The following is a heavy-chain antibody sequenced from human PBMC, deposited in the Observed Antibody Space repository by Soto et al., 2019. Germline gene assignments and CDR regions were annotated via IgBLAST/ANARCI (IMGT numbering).Heavy chain of an antibody. CDR1: GFTFSSYG. Sequence: GGSLRLSCAASGFTFSSYGMHWVRQAPGKGLEWVAVIWYDGSNKYYADSVKGRFTISRDNSKNTLYLQMNSLRAEDTAVYYCARDGWRVVVVPASNYYYYYMDVWGKGTTVTVSS. V-gene: IGHV3-33*01. CDR2: IWYDGSNK. CDR3: ARDGWRVVVVPASNYYYYYMDV. J-gene: IGHJ6*03. D-gene: IGHD2-2*01.